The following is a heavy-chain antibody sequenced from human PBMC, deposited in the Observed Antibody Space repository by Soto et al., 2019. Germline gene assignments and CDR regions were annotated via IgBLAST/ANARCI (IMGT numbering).Heavy chain of an antibody. D-gene: IGHD5-12*01. V-gene: IGHV3-21*01. J-gene: IGHJ6*03. CDR1: GFTLSSYT. CDR2: ISSTSSYI. CDR3: AKDDSSSGYDPYYYYYMDV. Sequence: PGGSLRLSCEASGFTLSSYTMNWVRQAPGKGLEWVSSISSTSSYIYYADSVKGRFTISRDNAKNSLFLQMDSLRAEDTAVYYCAKDDSSSGYDPYYYYYMDVWGKGTTVTVSS.